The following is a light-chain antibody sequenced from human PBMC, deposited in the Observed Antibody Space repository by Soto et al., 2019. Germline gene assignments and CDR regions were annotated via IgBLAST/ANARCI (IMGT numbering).Light chain of an antibody. J-gene: IGLJ1*01. V-gene: IGLV2-14*03. CDR1: SSDIGRYDY. Sequence: QSALTQPASVSGSPGQSITVYCTGTSSDIGRYDYVSWYQQHPGKVPKLLIYDVTSRPSGVSNRFSGSKSGNTASLTISGLQSEDEADYYCTSFTTAYTHVFGTGTKVTVL. CDR2: DVT. CDR3: TSFTTAYTHV.